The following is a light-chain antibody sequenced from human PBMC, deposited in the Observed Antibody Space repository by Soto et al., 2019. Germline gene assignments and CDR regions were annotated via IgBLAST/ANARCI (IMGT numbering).Light chain of an antibody. J-gene: IGLJ1*01. V-gene: IGLV2-11*01. CDR2: DVS. Sequence: QSALTQPRSVSGSPGQSVTISCTGTSTDVGGYNYVSWYQQHPGKVPKLMLYDVSKRPSGVPHRFSGCKSGNTASLTISGLQAEDEADYYCCSYAGRDTLYVFGSGTKLTVL. CDR1: STDVGGYNY. CDR3: CSYAGRDTLYV.